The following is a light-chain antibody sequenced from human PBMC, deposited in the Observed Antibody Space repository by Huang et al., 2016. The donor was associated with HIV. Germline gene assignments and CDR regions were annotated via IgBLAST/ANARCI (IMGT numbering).Light chain of an antibody. Sequence: NQTPLSLSVTPGQPASISSKSSQSLLHSDGKTYLYWYVHKPGHSPQLLMYEVSNRCAGVPDRCSGSGSGTSFTLKISRGEDEDVGIYYCMQGIHLSSPFGGGTKIEI. J-gene: IGKJ4*01. V-gene: IGKV2-29*02. CDR1: QSLLHSDGKTY. CDR2: EVS. CDR3: MQGIHLSSP.